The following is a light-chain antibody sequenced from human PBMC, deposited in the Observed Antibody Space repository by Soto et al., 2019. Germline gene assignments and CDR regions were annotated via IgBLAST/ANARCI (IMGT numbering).Light chain of an antibody. Sequence: DIQMTQSPSSLSASVGDRVTITCRASQNIATYVQWFRQRAGQAPTLLIYGASSMHSGVPSRFSGSGSGTEFTLTISSTKTEAFDTYYCQQPYNNISFGGGTKVDIK. CDR2: GAS. CDR3: QQPYNNIS. J-gene: IGKJ4*01. V-gene: IGKV1-39*01. CDR1: QNIATY.